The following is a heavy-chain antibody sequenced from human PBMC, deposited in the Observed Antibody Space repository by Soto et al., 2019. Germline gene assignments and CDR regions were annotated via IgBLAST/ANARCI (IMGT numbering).Heavy chain of an antibody. Sequence: PGGSLRLACEASGFTFSSYWMSWVRQAPGKVLEWVANIKQDGSEKYYVDSVKGRFTISRDNAKNSLYLQMNSLRAEDTAVFYCAREEGIVATIQGPFDYWGQGTLVTVSS. CDR3: AREEGIVATIQGPFDY. CDR2: IKQDGSEK. J-gene: IGHJ4*02. V-gene: IGHV3-7*01. CDR1: GFTFSSYW. D-gene: IGHD5-12*01.